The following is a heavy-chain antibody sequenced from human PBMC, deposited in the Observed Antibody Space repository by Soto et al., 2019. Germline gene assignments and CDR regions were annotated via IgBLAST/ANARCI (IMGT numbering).Heavy chain of an antibody. D-gene: IGHD3-9*01. CDR2: INHSGST. J-gene: IGHJ4*02. CDR1: GGSFSGYY. Sequence: QVQLQQWGAGLLKPSETLSLTCAVYGGSFSGYYWSWIRQPPGKGLEWIGEINHSGSTNYNPSLKSRVTISVDPYKNQFSLKLSFLTAADTAVYYCASTFYDILTGYYTFEYWGQGTLVTVCS. V-gene: IGHV4-34*01. CDR3: ASTFYDILTGYYTFEY.